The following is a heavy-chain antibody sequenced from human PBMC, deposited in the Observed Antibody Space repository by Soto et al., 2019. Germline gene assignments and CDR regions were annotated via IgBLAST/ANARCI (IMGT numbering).Heavy chain of an antibody. CDR3: VRSRGLAARLYDY. V-gene: IGHV3-7*01. J-gene: IGHJ4*02. CDR1: GYNFSRYW. CDR2: IKQDGSDR. D-gene: IGHD6-13*01. Sequence: PGGSLRLSCAASGYNFSRYWMGWVRQAPGKGPEWVANIKQDGSDRSYVDSVTGRFSISRDNAKNSVYLQMNSLRAEDTAIYYWVRSRGLAARLYDYWGPGTLVTVSS.